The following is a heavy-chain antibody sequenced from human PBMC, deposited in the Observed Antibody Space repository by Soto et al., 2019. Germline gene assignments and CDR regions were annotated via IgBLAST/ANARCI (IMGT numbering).Heavy chain of an antibody. V-gene: IGHV3-30-3*01. CDR2: ISYDGSNK. J-gene: IGHJ6*02. Sequence: GGSLRLSCAASGFTFSSYAMHWVRQAPGKGLEWVAVISYDGSNKYYADSVKGRFTISRDNSKNTLYLQMNSLRAEDTAVYYCARDWDDYGGNHYYYGMDVWGQGTTVTVSS. D-gene: IGHD4-17*01. CDR3: ARDWDDYGGNHYYYGMDV. CDR1: GFTFSSYA.